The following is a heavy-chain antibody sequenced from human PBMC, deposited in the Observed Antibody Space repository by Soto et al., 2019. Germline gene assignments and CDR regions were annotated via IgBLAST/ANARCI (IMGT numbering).Heavy chain of an antibody. CDR2: ISAYNGNT. CDR3: ARALGSEDSSGYYGVDYFDY. D-gene: IGHD3-22*01. J-gene: IGHJ4*02. V-gene: IGHV1-18*04. Sequence: GASVKVSCKASGYTFTSYGISWVRQAPGQGLEWMGWISAYNGNTNYAQKLQGRVTMTTDTSTSTAYMELRSLRSDDTAVYYCARALGSEDSSGYYGVDYFDYWGQGTLVTVSS. CDR1: GYTFTSYG.